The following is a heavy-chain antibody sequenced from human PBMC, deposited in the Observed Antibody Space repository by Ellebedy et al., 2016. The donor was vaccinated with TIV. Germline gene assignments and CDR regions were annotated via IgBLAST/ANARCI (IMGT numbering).Heavy chain of an antibody. Sequence: MPSETLSLTCAVYGGSFSGYYWSWIRQPPGKGLEWIGEINHSGSTNYNPSLKSRVTISVDTSKNQFSLKLSSVTAADTAVYYCARGVGAVAGRYYYYYYGMDVWGQGTTVTVSS. CDR2: INHSGST. CDR1: GGSFSGYY. CDR3: ARGVGAVAGRYYYYYYGMDV. V-gene: IGHV4-34*01. J-gene: IGHJ6*02. D-gene: IGHD6-19*01.